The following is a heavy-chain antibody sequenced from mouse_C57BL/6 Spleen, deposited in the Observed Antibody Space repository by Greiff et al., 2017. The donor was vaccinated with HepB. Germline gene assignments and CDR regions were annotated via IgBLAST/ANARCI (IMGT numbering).Heavy chain of an antibody. D-gene: IGHD3-3*01. CDR3: ARWRGTYYCGY. Sequence: QVQLQQSGAELMKPGASVKLSCKASGYTFTGYWIEWVKQRPGHGLEWIGEILPGSGSTNYNEKFKGKATFTADTSSNTAYMQLSSLTTEDSALYYDARWRGTYYCGYWGQGTTLTVSA. CDR1: GYTFTGYW. V-gene: IGHV1-9*01. CDR2: ILPGSGST. J-gene: IGHJ2*01.